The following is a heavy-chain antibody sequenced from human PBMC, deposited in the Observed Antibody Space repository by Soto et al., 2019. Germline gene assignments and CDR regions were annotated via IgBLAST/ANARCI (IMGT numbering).Heavy chain of an antibody. V-gene: IGHV1-24*01. CDR3: ATFLGYCSSTSCSLGSFDY. J-gene: IGHJ4*02. CDR1: GYTLTELS. Sequence: ASVKVSCKVSGYTLTELSMHWVRQAPGKGLEWMGGFDPEDGETIYAQKFQGRVTMTEDTSTDTAYMELSSLRSEDTAVYYCATFLGYCSSTSCSLGSFDYWGQGTLVTVSS. CDR2: FDPEDGET. D-gene: IGHD2-2*01.